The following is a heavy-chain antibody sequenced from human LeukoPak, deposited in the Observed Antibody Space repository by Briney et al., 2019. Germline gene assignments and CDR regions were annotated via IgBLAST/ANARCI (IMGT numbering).Heavy chain of an antibody. V-gene: IGHV1-8*01. Sequence: ASVTVSCKASGYTFTIYDINWVRQTTGQGREWMGWMNPNSGNTGYAQKFQGRVTMTRNTSISTAYMELSSLRSEDTAVYYCARSLPDYYDSYWGQGTLVTVSS. D-gene: IGHD3-22*01. J-gene: IGHJ4*02. CDR2: MNPNSGNT. CDR1: GYTFTIYD. CDR3: ARSLPDYYDSY.